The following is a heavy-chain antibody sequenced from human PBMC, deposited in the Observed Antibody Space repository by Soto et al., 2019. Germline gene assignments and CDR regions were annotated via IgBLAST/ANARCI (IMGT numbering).Heavy chain of an antibody. CDR2: IYTSGST. D-gene: IGHD2-15*01. V-gene: IGHV4-4*07. J-gene: IGHJ6*02. CDR1: GGSISSYY. Sequence: SETLSLTCTVSGGSISSYYWSWILQPAGKGLEWIGRIYTSGSTNYNPSLKSRVTMSVDTSKNQFSLKLSSVTAADTAVYYCARAPPEYCSGGSCYSGSPRGMDVWGQGTTVTVS. CDR3: ARAPPEYCSGGSCYSGSPRGMDV.